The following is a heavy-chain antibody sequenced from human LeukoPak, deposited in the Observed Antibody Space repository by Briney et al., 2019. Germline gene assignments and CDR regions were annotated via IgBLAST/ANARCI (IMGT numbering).Heavy chain of an antibody. CDR3: AKGADRVATHIDY. CDR1: GFTSRIYG. J-gene: IGHJ4*02. Sequence: PGGSLRLSCAASGFTSRIYGMHSVRQTLDGGLWWVAFIRYDGSNKYSTESVEGRFTISRDNSKYTLSLLLDSLRAEDTPVYYCAKGADRVATHIDYWGQGTPVTVSS. CDR2: IRYDGSNK. D-gene: IGHD5-12*01. V-gene: IGHV3-30*02.